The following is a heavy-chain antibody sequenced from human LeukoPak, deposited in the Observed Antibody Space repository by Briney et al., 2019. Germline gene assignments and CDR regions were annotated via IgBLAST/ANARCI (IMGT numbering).Heavy chain of an antibody. J-gene: IGHJ4*02. Sequence: GGSLRLSCSASGFTFTSHVMHWVRQAPGKGLQYVSGISMNVQTTYYAGSVKGRFTISRDSSKNTVYLQMNSLTAEDTAVYYCVREGLERRTNFDYWGEGTLVSVS. CDR1: GFTFTSHV. V-gene: IGHV3-64D*06. D-gene: IGHD1-1*01. CDR2: ISMNVQTT. CDR3: VREGLERRTNFDY.